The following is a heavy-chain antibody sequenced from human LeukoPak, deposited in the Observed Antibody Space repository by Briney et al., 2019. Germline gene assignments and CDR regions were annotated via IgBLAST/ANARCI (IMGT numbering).Heavy chain of an antibody. CDR3: AKTREDFWGRAKGGMDV. CDR2: IGGSGGGT. Sequence: GGSLRLSCAASEFTFSSYAMNWVRQTPGKGLEWVSVIGGSGGGTFYADSVKGRFTISRDNSKNTLYLQMNSLRAEDTAVYYCAKTREDFWGRAKGGMDVWGKGTTVTVSS. J-gene: IGHJ6*04. D-gene: IGHD3-3*01. V-gene: IGHV3-23*01. CDR1: EFTFSSYA.